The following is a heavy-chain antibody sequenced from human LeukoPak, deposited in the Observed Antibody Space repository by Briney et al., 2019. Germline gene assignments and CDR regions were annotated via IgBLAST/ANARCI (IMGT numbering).Heavy chain of an antibody. D-gene: IGHD6-19*01. Sequence: SQTLSLTCDISGDSVSSNNGAWNWIRQSPSRGLEWLGRIYYRSRWYNDYAASVEGRLTINPDTSKSQFSLQLKSVTPEDTAVYYCARDEGNTGWYTFDYWGQGTLVSVSS. V-gene: IGHV6-1*01. CDR1: GDSVSSNNGA. CDR3: ARDEGNTGWYTFDY. CDR2: IYYRSRWYN. J-gene: IGHJ4*02.